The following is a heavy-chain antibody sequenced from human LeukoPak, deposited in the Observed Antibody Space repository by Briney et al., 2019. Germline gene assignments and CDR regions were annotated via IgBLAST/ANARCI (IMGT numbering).Heavy chain of an antibody. CDR1: GYTFTSYD. CDR3: ATSKTFDFWSDYWSEKRY. D-gene: IGHD3-3*01. CDR2: MNPNSGNT. V-gene: IGHV1-8*01. Sequence: ASVKVSCKASGYTFTSYDINWVRQATGQGLEWMGWMNPNSGNTGYAQKFQGRVTMTRNTSISTAYMELSSLRSEDTAVYYCATSKTFDFWSDYWSEKRYWGQGTLVTVSS. J-gene: IGHJ4*02.